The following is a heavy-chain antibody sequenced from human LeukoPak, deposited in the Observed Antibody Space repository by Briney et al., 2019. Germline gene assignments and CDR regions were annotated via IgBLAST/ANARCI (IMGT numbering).Heavy chain of an antibody. CDR1: GYTFTSYD. D-gene: IGHD6-13*01. J-gene: IGHJ6*02. V-gene: IGHV1-8*01. CDR3: ARGPPRIAAAGVYYSYYGMDV. CDR2: MNPNSGNT. Sequence: GASVKVSCKASGYTFTSYDINWVRQATGQGLEWMGWMNPNSGNTGYAQKFQGRVTMTRNTSISTAYMELSSLRSEDTAVYYCARGPPRIAAAGVYYSYYGMDVWGQGTTVTASS.